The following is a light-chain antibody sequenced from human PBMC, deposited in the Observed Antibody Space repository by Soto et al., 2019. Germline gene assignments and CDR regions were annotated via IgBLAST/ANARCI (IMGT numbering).Light chain of an antibody. Sequence: EIVLTQSPGTLSLSPGERATLSCRASQSVSNNYLAWYQQKPGQALRLLIYGSSNRATGIPDRFSGSGSGTAFTLTISRLEPEAFAVYYCQQYGSSGTFGQGTKVDI. CDR2: GSS. V-gene: IGKV3-20*01. CDR3: QQYGSSGT. J-gene: IGKJ1*01. CDR1: QSVSNNY.